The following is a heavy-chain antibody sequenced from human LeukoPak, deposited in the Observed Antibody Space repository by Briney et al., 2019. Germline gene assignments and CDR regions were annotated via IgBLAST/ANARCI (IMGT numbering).Heavy chain of an antibody. CDR3: ARRAGAYSHPYDY. J-gene: IGHJ4*02. D-gene: IGHD4/OR15-4a*01. V-gene: IGHV3-53*01. CDR2: IYSDNT. Sequence: GGSLRLSCTVSGFTVSTNSMSWVRQAPGKGLEWVSFIYSDNTHYSDSVKGRFTISRDNSKNTLYLQMNSLRAKDTAVYYCARRAGAYSHPYDYWGQGTLVTVSS. CDR1: GFTVSTNS.